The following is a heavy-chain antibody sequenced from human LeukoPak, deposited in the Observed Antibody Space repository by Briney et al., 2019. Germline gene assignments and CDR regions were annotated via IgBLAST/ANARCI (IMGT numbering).Heavy chain of an antibody. Sequence: GGSLRLSCSASGFPFSSYAMHWVRQAPGKGLQWVAIIYSDGSPHYADSVKGRFTIARDTSENKLYLQMNSLRVEDTAVYYCAGRGGGYYYGMDVWGQGTTVTVSS. CDR3: AGRGGGYYYGMDV. D-gene: IGHD2-15*01. J-gene: IGHJ6*02. CDR2: IYSDGSP. CDR1: GFPFSSYA. V-gene: IGHV3-66*01.